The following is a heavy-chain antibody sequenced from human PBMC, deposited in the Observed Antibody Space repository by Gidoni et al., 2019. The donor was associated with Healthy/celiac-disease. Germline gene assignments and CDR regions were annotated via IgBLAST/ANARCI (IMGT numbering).Heavy chain of an antibody. D-gene: IGHD2-15*01. J-gene: IGHJ3*02. Sequence: QVQLVQSGAEVKKPGASVKVSCKASGYTFTSYYMHWVRQAPGQGLEWMGIINPSGGSTSYAQKFQGRVTMTRDTSTSTVYMELSSLRSEDTAAYYCARNIVVVNTTYAFDIWGQGTMVTVSS. CDR3: ARNIVVVNTTYAFDI. CDR2: INPSGGST. CDR1: GYTFTSYY. V-gene: IGHV1-46*01.